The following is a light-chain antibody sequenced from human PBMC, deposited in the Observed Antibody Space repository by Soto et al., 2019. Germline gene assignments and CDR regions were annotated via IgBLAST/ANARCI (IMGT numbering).Light chain of an antibody. J-gene: IGKJ1*01. CDR1: QSVSSSY. V-gene: IGKV3-20*01. CDR2: GAS. Sequence: EIVLTQSPGTLSLSPGERATLSCRASQSVSSSYLAWYKKTPGQAPRLLIYGASSRATGIPDRFSGSWSGTDVTLTISRLVPSDFAVHYCQQYGSSPWTFGQGTKVEIK. CDR3: QQYGSSPWT.